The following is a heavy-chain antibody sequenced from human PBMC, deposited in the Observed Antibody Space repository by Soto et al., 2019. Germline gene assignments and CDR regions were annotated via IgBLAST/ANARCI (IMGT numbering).Heavy chain of an antibody. CDR1: GGTFSSYT. Sequence: QVQLVQSGAEVKKPGSSVKVSCKASGGTFSSYTISWVRQAPGQGLEWMGRIIPILGIANYAQKFQDRVTITADKSTSTAYMELSSLRSEDTAVYYCARDREGSSSWTDDDYWGQGTLVTVSS. V-gene: IGHV1-69*08. J-gene: IGHJ4*02. CDR3: ARDREGSSSWTDDDY. CDR2: IIPILGIA. D-gene: IGHD6-13*01.